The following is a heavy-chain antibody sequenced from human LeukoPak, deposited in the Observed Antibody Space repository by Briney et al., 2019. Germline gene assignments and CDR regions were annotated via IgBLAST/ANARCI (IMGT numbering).Heavy chain of an antibody. Sequence: ASVKVSCKASGYTFINYGINWGRQAPGQGLEWMGWISAYNGNTNYPQKLQGRVTMTTDTSTTIVYMELRTLRSDDTAVYYCARDREGPYYFGMDVWGQGTSVTVSS. V-gene: IGHV1-18*01. CDR2: ISAYNGNT. J-gene: IGHJ6*02. CDR1: GYTFINYG. CDR3: ARDREGPYYFGMDV. D-gene: IGHD1-26*01.